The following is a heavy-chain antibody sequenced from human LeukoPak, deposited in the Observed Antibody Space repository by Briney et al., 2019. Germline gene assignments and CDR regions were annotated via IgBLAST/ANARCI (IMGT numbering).Heavy chain of an antibody. CDR2: IYYSGST. Sequence: ASQTLSLTCAVSGGSISSGGYSWSWIRQPPGKGLEWIGYIYYSGSTYYNPSLKSRVTISVDTSKNQFSLKLSSVTAADTAVYYCASNTAMVGYWGQGTLVTVSS. V-gene: IGHV4-30-2*05. D-gene: IGHD5-18*01. CDR1: GGSISSGGYS. J-gene: IGHJ4*02. CDR3: ASNTAMVGY.